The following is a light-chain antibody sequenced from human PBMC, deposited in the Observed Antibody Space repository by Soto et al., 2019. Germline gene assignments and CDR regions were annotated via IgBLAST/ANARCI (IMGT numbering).Light chain of an antibody. J-gene: IGLJ1*01. CDR1: SSDVGGYWY. Sequence: QSVLTQPPSASGSPGQSVTISCTGTSSDVGGYWYVSWYQHHPGKAPRLLIYEASKRPSGVPHRFSGSKSDNTASLTVSGLQAEDEADYYCSSYAGDNIYVFGTGTKVTVL. V-gene: IGLV2-8*01. CDR3: SSYAGDNIYV. CDR2: EAS.